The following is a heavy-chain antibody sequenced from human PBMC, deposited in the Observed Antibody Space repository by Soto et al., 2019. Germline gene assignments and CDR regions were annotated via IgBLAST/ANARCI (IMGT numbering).Heavy chain of an antibody. CDR1: GGSISSSSFH. D-gene: IGHD6-13*01. CDR2: IYYSGST. Sequence: SETLSLTCTVSGGSISSSSFHWGWIRQPPGKGLEWIGSIYYSGSTYYSPSPKSRVTISVDTSKNQFSLKLSSVTAADTAVYYCARRERAAGTDWWFDPWGQGTLVTVPS. CDR3: ARRERAAGTDWWFDP. J-gene: IGHJ5*02. V-gene: IGHV4-39*01.